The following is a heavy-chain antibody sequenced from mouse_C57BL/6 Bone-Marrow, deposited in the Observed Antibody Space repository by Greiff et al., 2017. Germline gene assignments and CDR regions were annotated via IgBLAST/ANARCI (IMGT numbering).Heavy chain of an antibody. J-gene: IGHJ3*01. CDR1: GYAFSSSW. Sequence: QVQLQQSGPELVKPGASVKISCKASGYAFSSSWMNWVKQRPGKGLEWIGRIYPGDGDTNYNGKFKGKATLTADKSSSTAYMQLSSLTSEDSAVYFCARPYYSNYFAWLAYWGQGTLVTVSA. V-gene: IGHV1-82*01. CDR3: ARPYYSNYFAWLAY. D-gene: IGHD2-5*01. CDR2: IYPGDGDT.